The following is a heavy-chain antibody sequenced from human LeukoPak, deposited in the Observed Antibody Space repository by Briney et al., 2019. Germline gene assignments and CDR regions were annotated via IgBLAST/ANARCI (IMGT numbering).Heavy chain of an antibody. CDR2: ISYDGSNK. D-gene: IGHD5-24*01. J-gene: IGHJ4*02. V-gene: IGHV3-30*18. CDR3: AKNEGDGYNPGL. Sequence: GGSLRLSCAASGFTFSSYGMHWVRQAPGKGLEWVAVISYDGSNKYYAGSVKGRFTISRDNSKNTLYLQMNSLRAEDTAVYYCAKNEGDGYNPGLWGQGTLVTVSS. CDR1: GFTFSSYG.